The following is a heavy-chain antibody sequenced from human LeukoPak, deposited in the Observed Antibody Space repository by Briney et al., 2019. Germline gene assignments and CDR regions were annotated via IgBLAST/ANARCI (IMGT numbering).Heavy chain of an antibody. CDR3: ARDSLYGSAPGCFDY. CDR1: GGSISSSCYY. V-gene: IGHV4-39*07. Sequence: KPSETLSLTCTVSGGSISSSCYYWGWIRQPPGKGLEWIGSIYYSGSTYYNPSLKSRVTMSVDTSKNQFSLNLTSVTAADTAVYYCARDSLYGSAPGCFDYWGQGTLVTVSS. J-gene: IGHJ4*02. CDR2: IYYSGST. D-gene: IGHD3-10*01.